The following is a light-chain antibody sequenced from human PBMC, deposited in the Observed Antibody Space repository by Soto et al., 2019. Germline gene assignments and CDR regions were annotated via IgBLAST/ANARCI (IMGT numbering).Light chain of an antibody. CDR2: KSS. Sequence: DIQMTQSPSTLSASVGDSVTITCRASQIIYSWLAWYQQKPGNAPKLLIYKSSTVERGVPSRFSGSASETEFTLTINSLQPDDFATYYCLQYFDYYRTFGQGTKVEIK. V-gene: IGKV1-5*03. J-gene: IGKJ1*01. CDR3: LQYFDYYRT. CDR1: QIIYSW.